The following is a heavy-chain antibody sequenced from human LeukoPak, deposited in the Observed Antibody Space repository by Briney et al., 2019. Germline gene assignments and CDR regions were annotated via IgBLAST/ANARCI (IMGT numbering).Heavy chain of an antibody. D-gene: IGHD4-11*01. CDR2: IHYSGST. Sequence: SETLSLTCSVSDVSISSSYWSWIRQPPGKGLEWIGYIHYSGSTHYNPSLKSRLTISLDKAKNQISLKVSSVTAADTAVYYCARGDSNGNYYYYMDVWGKGTTVTVSS. CDR3: ARGDSNGNYYYYMDV. J-gene: IGHJ6*03. V-gene: IGHV4-59*12. CDR1: DVSISSSY.